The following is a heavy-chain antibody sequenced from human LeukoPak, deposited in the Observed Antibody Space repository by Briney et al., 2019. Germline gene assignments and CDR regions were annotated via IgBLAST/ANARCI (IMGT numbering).Heavy chain of an antibody. V-gene: IGHV3-48*04. CDR1: GFLFSSYS. CDR3: ARDNTGYCSGGSCYSRGYFDY. Sequence: GGSLRLSSAASGFLFSSYSMNWVRQAPGKGLEWVSYISSGSSTIYYADSAKGRFTISRDNAKNSLYLQMNSLRAEDTAVYYCARDNTGYCSGGSCYSRGYFDYWGQGTLVTVSS. J-gene: IGHJ4*02. CDR2: ISSGSSTI. D-gene: IGHD2-15*01.